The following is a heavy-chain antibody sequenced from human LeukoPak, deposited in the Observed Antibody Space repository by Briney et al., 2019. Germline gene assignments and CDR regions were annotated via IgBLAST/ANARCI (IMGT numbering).Heavy chain of an antibody. Sequence: KPGGSLRLSCAASGFTFSDFYMTWIRQAPGKGLEWVSYISNRGSTIHHADSVRGRFTISRDNAKKSLYLQMNSLRAEDTAVYYCARSADRSGYFREITLYYFDYWGQGTLVTVSS. D-gene: IGHD3-22*01. CDR3: ARSADRSGYFREITLYYFDY. V-gene: IGHV3-11*01. CDR1: GFTFSDFY. CDR2: ISNRGSTI. J-gene: IGHJ4*02.